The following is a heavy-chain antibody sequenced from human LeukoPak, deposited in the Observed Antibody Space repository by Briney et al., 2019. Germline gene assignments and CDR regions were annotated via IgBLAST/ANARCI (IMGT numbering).Heavy chain of an antibody. CDR2: MNWNSGNI. Sequence: GRSLRLSCAASGFIFDDYVMHWVRQAPGKGVEGVSGMNWNSGNIVYEDSVKGRFTISRDNANNSLYLQLNTLRSDDMTFYYCARDRFRYCSGAYCSHFEFWGQGTLVSVSS. D-gene: IGHD2-15*01. V-gene: IGHV3-9*03. CDR1: GFIFDDYV. J-gene: IGHJ4*02. CDR3: ARDRFRYCSGAYCSHFEF.